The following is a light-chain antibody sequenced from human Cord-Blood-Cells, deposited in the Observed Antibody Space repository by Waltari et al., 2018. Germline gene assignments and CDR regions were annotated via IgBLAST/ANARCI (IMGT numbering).Light chain of an antibody. J-gene: IGKJ2*02. CDR1: HGLSSA. V-gene: IGKV1-13*02. CDR3: QQFNSYPRT. CDR2: EAS. Sequence: AIQLTQSPSPPSASVGARVTSPCRASHGLSSALAWYQQKPGKAPKLLIYEASSLESGVPSRFRGSGSGTDVTLTISSLQPEDFATYYCQQFNSYPRTFGQGTKLEIK.